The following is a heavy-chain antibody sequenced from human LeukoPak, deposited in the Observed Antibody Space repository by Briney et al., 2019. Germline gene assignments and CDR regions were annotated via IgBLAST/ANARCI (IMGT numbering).Heavy chain of an antibody. V-gene: IGHV4-59*01. J-gene: IGHJ4*02. CDR2: IYYSGTT. D-gene: IGHD6-19*01. Sequence: SETLSLTCTVSGGSISSYYWSWIRQPPGKGLEWIGCIYYSGTTNYNPSLKSRVTISVDMSKNQFSLRLNSVTAADTAVYYCARGSSAWTFDYWGQGTLVTVSS. CDR3: ARGSSAWTFDY. CDR1: GGSISSYY.